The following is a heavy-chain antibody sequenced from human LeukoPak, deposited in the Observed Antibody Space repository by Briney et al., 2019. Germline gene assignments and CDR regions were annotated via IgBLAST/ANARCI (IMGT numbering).Heavy chain of an antibody. D-gene: IGHD3-16*02. J-gene: IGHJ4*02. CDR2: ISSSSSYI. CDR3: ARDPDYSSDYVWGRYRESSY. CDR1: GFTFSSYA. V-gene: IGHV3-21*01. Sequence: GGSLRLSCAASGFTFSSYAMSWVRQAPGKGLEWVSSISSSSSYIYYADSVKGRFTISRDNAKNSLYLQMNSLRAEDTAVYYCARDPDYSSDYVWGRYRESSYWGQGTLVTVSS.